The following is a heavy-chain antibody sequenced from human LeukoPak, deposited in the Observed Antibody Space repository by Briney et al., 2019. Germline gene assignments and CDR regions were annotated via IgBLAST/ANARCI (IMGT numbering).Heavy chain of an antibody. CDR2: INPNSGGT. CDR3: ARAGVLGYCSSTSCSQRTLDY. D-gene: IGHD2-2*01. Sequence: ASVKVSCKASGYTFTGYYMHWVRQAPGQGLEWMGWINPNSGGTNYAQKFQGRVTMTRDTSISTAYMELSRLRSEDTAVYYCARAGVLGYCSSTSCSQRTLDYWGQGTLVTVSS. CDR1: GYTFTGYY. V-gene: IGHV1-2*02. J-gene: IGHJ4*02.